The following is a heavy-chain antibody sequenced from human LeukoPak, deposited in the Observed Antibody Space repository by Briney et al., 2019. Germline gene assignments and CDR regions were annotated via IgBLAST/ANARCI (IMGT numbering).Heavy chain of an antibody. CDR3: ARASSGYQ. CDR1: GFTFSPYW. V-gene: IGHV3-7*01. J-gene: IGHJ4*02. CDR2: IKEDGSEK. D-gene: IGHD3-22*01. Sequence: PGGSLRLSCAASGFTFSPYWMSWVRQAPGKGLEWVANIKEDGSEKYYGDSVKGRFTISRDNAKNSLYLQMNSLRAEDTAVYYCARASSGYQWGQGTLVTVSS.